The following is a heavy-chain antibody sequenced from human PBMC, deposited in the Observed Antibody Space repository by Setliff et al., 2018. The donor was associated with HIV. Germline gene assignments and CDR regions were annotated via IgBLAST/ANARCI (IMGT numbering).Heavy chain of an antibody. V-gene: IGHV4-31*03. D-gene: IGHD2-15*01. CDR1: GGSISSGGYF. J-gene: IGHJ2*01. CDR3: ARESRVVEGSAYWYFDL. CDR2: IYYSGNT. Sequence: KTSETLSLTCTVSGGSISSGGYFWSWIRQHPGKGLEWIGIIYYSGNTYYNPSLKSRVAMSVDTSKNQFSLKLNSVTAADTAMYYCARESRVVEGSAYWYFDLWGRGTLVTVSS.